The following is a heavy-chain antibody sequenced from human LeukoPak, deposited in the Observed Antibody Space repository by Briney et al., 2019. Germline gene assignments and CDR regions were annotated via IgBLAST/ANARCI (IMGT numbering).Heavy chain of an antibody. D-gene: IGHD6-19*01. CDR1: GYTFTSHG. V-gene: IGHV1-18*01. Sequence: ASVKVSCKASGYTFTSHGISWVRLVPGQGLEWMAWISCYNGDTIYSQNFQGRVTMTTDTSTNTAYMELRSLRSDDTAVDYCARDPSNTSGRFAYFDYWGQGTLVTVSS. CDR2: ISCYNGDT. J-gene: IGHJ4*02. CDR3: ARDPSNTSGRFAYFDY.